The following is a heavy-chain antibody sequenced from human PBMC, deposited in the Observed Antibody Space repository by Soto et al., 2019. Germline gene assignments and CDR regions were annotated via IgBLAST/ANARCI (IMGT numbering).Heavy chain of an antibody. J-gene: IGHJ4*02. V-gene: IGHV4-34*01. D-gene: IGHD2-8*02. Sequence: SETLSLTCAVYGGSFSGYYWTWIRQPPGTGLEWIGEINHSGSTNYNPSLKSRVTISVDTSKNQFSLKLISVTAADTAVYYCARDKITGLFDYWGQGTLVTVPS. CDR1: GGSFSGYY. CDR2: INHSGST. CDR3: ARDKITGLFDY.